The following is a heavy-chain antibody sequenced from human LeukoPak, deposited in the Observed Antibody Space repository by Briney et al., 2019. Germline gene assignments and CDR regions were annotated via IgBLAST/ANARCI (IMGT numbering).Heavy chain of an antibody. CDR1: GGSIGSSSYH. CDR2: IYHRGST. J-gene: IGHJ4*02. D-gene: IGHD2-15*01. CDR3: ASGQGYCIGGICYGY. V-gene: IGHV4-39*01. Sequence: PSETLSLTCTVSGGSIGSSSYHWGWIRQPPRKGLEWIGSIYHRGSTYDNPSLQSRVTISVDTSKNQFSLKLSSVTAADTAVYYCASGQGYCIGGICYGYWGQGTLVTVSS.